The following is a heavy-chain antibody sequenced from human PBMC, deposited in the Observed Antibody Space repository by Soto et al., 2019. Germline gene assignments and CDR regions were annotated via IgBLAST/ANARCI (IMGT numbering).Heavy chain of an antibody. CDR3: ARDQVGFYYGMDV. V-gene: IGHV4-34*01. Sequence: PSETLSLTCAVYGGSFSSYHWSWIRQTPGKGLEWIGEINHLTTTNYNPSLKSRVIISLDTSKNQFSLKLSSVTAADTAVYYCARDQVGFYYGMDVWGQGTTVTVSS. D-gene: IGHD2-15*01. CDR2: INHLTTT. CDR1: GGSFSSYH. J-gene: IGHJ6*02.